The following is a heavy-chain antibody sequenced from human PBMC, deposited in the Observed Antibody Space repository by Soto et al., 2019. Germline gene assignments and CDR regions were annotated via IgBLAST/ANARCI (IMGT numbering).Heavy chain of an antibody. CDR2: IYYSGST. J-gene: IGHJ6*02. CDR3: ARTGRTTVTYYYYYGMDV. Sequence: NPSETLSLTCTVSGGSISSYYWSWIRQPPGKGLEWIGYIYYSGSTNYNPSLKSRVTISVDTSKNQFSLELSSVTAADTAVYYCARTGRTTVTYYYYYGMDVWGQGTTVTVSS. V-gene: IGHV4-59*01. CDR1: GGSISSYY. D-gene: IGHD4-17*01.